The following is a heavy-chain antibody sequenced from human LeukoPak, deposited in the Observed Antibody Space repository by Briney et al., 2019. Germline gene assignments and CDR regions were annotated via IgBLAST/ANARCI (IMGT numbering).Heavy chain of an antibody. CDR2: IKSKTDGGTA. CDR1: GFTVSSNY. Sequence: PGGSLRLSCAASGFTVSSNYMSWVRQAPGKGLEWVGRIKSKTDGGTADYAAPVKGRSTISRDDSKNTLYLQMNSLKTEDTAVYYCTTDGFPPRYFDYWGQGTLVTVSS. CDR3: TTDGFPPRYFDY. J-gene: IGHJ4*02. V-gene: IGHV3-15*01. D-gene: IGHD5-12*01.